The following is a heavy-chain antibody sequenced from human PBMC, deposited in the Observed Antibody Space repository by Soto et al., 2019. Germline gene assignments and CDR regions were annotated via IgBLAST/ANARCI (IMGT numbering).Heavy chain of an antibody. J-gene: IGHJ3*02. D-gene: IGHD3-16*02. CDR1: GYTFTSYG. CDR2: ISAYNGNT. CDR3: ARESYRSEYIWGIYRSAAFDI. Sequence: VQLVQSGAEVKKPGASVKVSCKASGYTFTSYGISWVRQAPGQGLEWMGWISAYNGNTNYAQKLQGRVTMTTDTSTSTAYIDLRSLSSYDTTVYYCARESYRSEYIWGIYRSAAFDIWGQGKVVTVSS. V-gene: IGHV1-18*01.